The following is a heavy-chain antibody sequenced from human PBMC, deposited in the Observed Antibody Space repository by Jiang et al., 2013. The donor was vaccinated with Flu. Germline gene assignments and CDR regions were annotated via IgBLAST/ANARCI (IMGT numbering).Heavy chain of an antibody. CDR3: ARSKRSNWGSDFFDH. J-gene: IGHJ4*02. V-gene: IGHV6-1*01. Sequence: GSGLVKPSQTLSLTCAISGDSVSSNSAAWNWVRQSPSRGLEWLGRTYYRSQWYNTYAVSVKGRITIDPDTSKNQFSLHLNSVTPEDTAVYYCARSKRSNWGSDFFDHWGQGNLVTVSS. D-gene: IGHD7-27*01. CDR2: TYYRSQWYN. CDR1: GDSVSSNSAA.